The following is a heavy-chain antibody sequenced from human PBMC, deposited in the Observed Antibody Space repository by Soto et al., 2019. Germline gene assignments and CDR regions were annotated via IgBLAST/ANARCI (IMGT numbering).Heavy chain of an antibody. CDR2: INPSGGST. V-gene: IGHV1-46*01. D-gene: IGHD3-22*01. Sequence: ASVKVSFKASGYTFTSYYMHWVRQAPGQGLEWMGIINPSGGSTSYAQKFQGRVTMTRDTSTSTVYMELSSLRSEDTAVYYCARFVRLGYYDSSGYQPVWGQGTLVTVSS. CDR1: GYTFTSYY. J-gene: IGHJ4*02. CDR3: ARFVRLGYYDSSGYQPV.